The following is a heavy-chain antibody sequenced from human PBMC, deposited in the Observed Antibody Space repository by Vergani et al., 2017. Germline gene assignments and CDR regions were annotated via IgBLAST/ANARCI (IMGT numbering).Heavy chain of an antibody. D-gene: IGHD3-3*01. J-gene: IGHJ4*02. CDR1: GFTFSSYG. Sequence: QVQLVESGGGVVQPGRSLRLSCAASGFTFSSYGMHWVRQAPGKGLEWVAVIWYDGSNKYYADSVKGRFTISRDNYKNTLYLQMNSLRAEDTAVYYCARDPRPYYDFCSGYYAVVGDYWGQGTLVTVSS. CDR3: ARDPRPYYDFCSGYYAVVGDY. CDR2: IWYDGSNK. V-gene: IGHV3-33*01.